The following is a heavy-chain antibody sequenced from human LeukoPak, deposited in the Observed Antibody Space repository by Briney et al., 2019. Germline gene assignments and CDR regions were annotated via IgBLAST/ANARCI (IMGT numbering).Heavy chain of an antibody. CDR2: IYHNGIT. J-gene: IGHJ5*02. D-gene: IGHD6-13*01. V-gene: IGHV4-38-2*02. CDR3: AREQQLGLNWFDP. Sequence: PSETLSLTCTVSGYSISSGYYWGWIRQPPGKGLEWIGSIYHNGITYYNPSLKSRLTISVDTSKNQFSLKLSSVTAADTAVYYCAREQQLGLNWFDPWGQGTLVTVSS. CDR1: GYSISSGYY.